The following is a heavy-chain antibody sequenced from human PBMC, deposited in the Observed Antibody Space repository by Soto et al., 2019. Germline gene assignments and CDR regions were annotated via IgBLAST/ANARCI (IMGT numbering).Heavy chain of an antibody. D-gene: IGHD6-13*01. CDR3: ARRGYSSSWYETPVGI. V-gene: IGHV3-7*01. J-gene: IGHJ3*02. Sequence: LRLSCAASGFTFIDSWMDWARQVPGKGPEWVANINQDGSGKNYVDSVKGRFTISRDNAKNSLYLQMNSLRAEDTAVYYCARRGYSSSWYETPVGIWGEGTMVTVSS. CDR1: GFTFIDSW. CDR2: INQDGSGK.